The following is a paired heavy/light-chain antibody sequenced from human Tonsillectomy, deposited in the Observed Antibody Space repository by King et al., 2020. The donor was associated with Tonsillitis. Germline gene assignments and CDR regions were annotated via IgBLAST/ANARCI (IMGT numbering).Light chain of an antibody. V-gene: IGKV3-11*01. Sequence: EIVLTQSPATLSLSPGERATLSCRASQSVSSYLAWYQQKPGQTPRLLIYGASNRATGIPARFSGSGSGTDFTLTISNLEPEDFAVYYCQQRSNWPPWTFGQGTKVEIK. CDR3: QQRSNWPPWT. J-gene: IGKJ1*01. CDR1: QSVSSY. CDR2: GAS.
Heavy chain of an antibody. Sequence: QVQLVQSGAEVKKPGSSVKVSCKASGGTFRSYAISWVRQAPGQGLEWMGGIIPIFGTAKYAQKFQGRVTITADKSTNTAYMELSSLRSEDTAVYYCAFLVSGSCSNGVCLLFDYWGQGTLVTVSS. J-gene: IGHJ4*02. CDR3: AFLVSGSCSNGVCLLFDY. CDR1: GGTFRSYA. V-gene: IGHV1-69*06. D-gene: IGHD2-8*01. CDR2: IIPIFGTA.